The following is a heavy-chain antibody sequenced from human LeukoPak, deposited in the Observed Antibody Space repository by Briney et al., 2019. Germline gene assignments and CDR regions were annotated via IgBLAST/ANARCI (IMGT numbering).Heavy chain of an antibody. J-gene: IGHJ3*02. CDR1: GGSMISTNYY. CDR3: AREVEGFDISGYRPHAFDI. V-gene: IGHV4-39*02. Sequence: PSETLSLTCTVSGGSMISTNYYWGWTRQPPGKGLEWFGSISYIGATSYNPSLRGRVTISIDTSKNQFSLKLNSVTAADTAIYYCAREVEGFDISGYRPHAFDIWGQGTVVTVSS. D-gene: IGHD3-22*01. CDR2: ISYIGAT.